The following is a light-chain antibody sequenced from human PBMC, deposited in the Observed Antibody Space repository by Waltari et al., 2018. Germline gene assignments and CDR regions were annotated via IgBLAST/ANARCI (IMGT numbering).Light chain of an antibody. CDR1: SSDIGSYNY. J-gene: IGLJ2*01. CDR2: DFT. Sequence: QSALTQPASVSGSPGQSITISCPGTSSDIGSYNYVSWYQQHPGKAPKLIIYDFTNRPSGVFMRVSGYKSGNTASLTISGLQAEDEADYYCSSYMDTTTLELFGGGTSLTVL. CDR3: SSYMDTTTLEL. V-gene: IGLV2-14*03.